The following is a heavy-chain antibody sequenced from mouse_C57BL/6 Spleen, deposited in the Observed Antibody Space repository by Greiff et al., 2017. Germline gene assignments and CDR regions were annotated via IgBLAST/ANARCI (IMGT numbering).Heavy chain of an antibody. CDR1: GYTFTDYN. CDR2: INPNNGGT. Sequence: RVEPGASVKIPCKASGYTFTDYNMDWVKQSHGKSLEWIGDINPNNGGTIYNQKFKGKATLTVDKSSSTAYMELRSLTSEDTAVYYCAREGSYDSYFDYWGQGTTLTVSS. D-gene: IGHD2-4*01. J-gene: IGHJ2*01. V-gene: IGHV1-18*01. CDR3: AREGSYDSYFDY.